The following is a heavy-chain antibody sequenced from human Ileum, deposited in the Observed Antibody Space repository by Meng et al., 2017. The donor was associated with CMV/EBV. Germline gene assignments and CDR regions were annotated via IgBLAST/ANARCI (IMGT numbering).Heavy chain of an antibody. CDR3: ARVKIKAANDY. CDR2: ISPIGNN. V-gene: IGHV4-39*07. CDR1: GCSIRSSCCC. D-gene: IGHD2-15*01. J-gene: IGHJ4*02. Sequence: LPRWAPGVVKSPGPLSLPCAVSGCSIRSSCCCWGGIRRHPGKVLEWCGTISPIGNNYYNPSLNSRVIISVDTSRNQFSLKVTSVTAADKAIYYCARVKIKAANDYWGQGTLVTVSS.